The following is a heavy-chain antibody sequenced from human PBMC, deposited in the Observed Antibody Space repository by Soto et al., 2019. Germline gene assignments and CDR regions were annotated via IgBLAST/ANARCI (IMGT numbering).Heavy chain of an antibody. CDR1: GGSISSSNW. D-gene: IGHD3-22*01. Sequence: QVQLQESGPGLVKPSETLSLTCAVSGGSISSSNWWSWVRQPPGKGLEWIGEIFHSGSTNYNPSLESRVTISVDQSKNQFSLKLNAVTAADTAVYYCARASDTSGYAHYWGQGTLVTVSS. V-gene: IGHV4-4*02. J-gene: IGHJ4*02. CDR2: IFHSGST. CDR3: ARASDTSGYAHY.